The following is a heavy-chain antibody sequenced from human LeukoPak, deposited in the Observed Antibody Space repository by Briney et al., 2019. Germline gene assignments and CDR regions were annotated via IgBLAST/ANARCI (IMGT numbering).Heavy chain of an antibody. CDR1: GFTVSSNY. CDR3: ARDRDRHLPFDY. V-gene: IGHV3-66*01. D-gene: IGHD2-21*02. CDR2: IYSGGGT. J-gene: IGHJ4*02. Sequence: GGSLRLSCAASGFTVSSNYMSWVRQAPGKGLELVSVIYSGGGTYYADSVKGRFTISRDNSKHTVYLQMNSLRAEDTAVYYCARDRDRHLPFDYWGQGTLVTVSS.